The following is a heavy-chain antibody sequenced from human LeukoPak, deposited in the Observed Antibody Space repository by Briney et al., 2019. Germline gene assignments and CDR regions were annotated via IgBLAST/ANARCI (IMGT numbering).Heavy chain of an antibody. Sequence: PGGSLRLSCAASGFTLSDYDMHWVRQATGKGLEWVSAIGTAGDTYYTGSVKGRFTISRENAKNSLYLQMNSLRAGDTAVYYCARVANERVGGVYYFDYWGQGTLVTVSS. V-gene: IGHV3-13*01. D-gene: IGHD1-1*01. CDR2: IGTAGDT. CDR3: ARVANERVGGVYYFDY. J-gene: IGHJ4*02. CDR1: GFTLSDYD.